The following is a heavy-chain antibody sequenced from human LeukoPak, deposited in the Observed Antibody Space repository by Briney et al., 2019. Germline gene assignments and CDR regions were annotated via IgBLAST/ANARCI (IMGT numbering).Heavy chain of an antibody. V-gene: IGHV3-23*01. D-gene: IGHD3-10*01. CDR2: ISGRGGRT. CDR1: GFTFSGYA. J-gene: IGHJ6*03. CDR3: AKDGRSEGWFGELKRYYYYYYMDV. Sequence: PGGSLRLSCAASGFTFSGYAMSWVRQAPGKGLEWVASISGRGGRTYYADSVKGRFTISRDNSRNTLFLQMNSLRPEDTAVYYCAKDGRSEGWFGELKRYYYYYYMDVWGKGTTVTISS.